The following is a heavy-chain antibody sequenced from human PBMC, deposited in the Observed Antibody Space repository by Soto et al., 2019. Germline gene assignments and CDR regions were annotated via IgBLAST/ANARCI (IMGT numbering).Heavy chain of an antibody. CDR3: ARDGGWGYYDSSGYYINMGDY. CDR1: GYTFTSYG. V-gene: IGHV1-18*04. Sequence: QVQLVQSGAEVKKPGASVKVSCKASGYTFTSYGISWVRQAPGQGLEWMGWISAYNGNTNYAQKLQGRVTMTTDTSTSTAYMELRSLRSDDTAVYYCARDGGWGYYDSSGYYINMGDYWGQGTLVTVSS. CDR2: ISAYNGNT. J-gene: IGHJ4*02. D-gene: IGHD3-22*01.